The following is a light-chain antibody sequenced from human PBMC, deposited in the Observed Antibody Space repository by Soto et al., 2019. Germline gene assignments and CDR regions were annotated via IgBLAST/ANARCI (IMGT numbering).Light chain of an antibody. CDR3: QHYNSYSEA. V-gene: IGKV1-5*03. CDR2: KAS. J-gene: IGKJ1*01. CDR1: QTISSW. Sequence: DIHMTQSPSTLSGSVGDRVTITCRASQTISSWLAWYQQKPGKAPKLLIYKASTLKSGAPSRFSGSGSGTEFTLTISSLQPDDFATYYCQHYNSYSEAFGQGTKVELK.